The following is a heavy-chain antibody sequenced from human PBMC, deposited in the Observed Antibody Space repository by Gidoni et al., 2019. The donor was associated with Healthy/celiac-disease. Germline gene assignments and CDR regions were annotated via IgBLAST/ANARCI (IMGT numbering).Heavy chain of an antibody. D-gene: IGHD5-18*01. Sequence: EVQLLESGGGLVQPGGSPRLSCAASGFTFSSYAITWVRQAPGKGLGWVSAISGSGGSTYYADSVKGRFTISRDNSKNTLYLQMNSLRAEDTAVYYCAKDRFQDTAMVNTASDAFDIWGQGTMVTVSS. CDR3: AKDRFQDTAMVNTASDAFDI. CDR2: ISGSGGST. J-gene: IGHJ3*02. CDR1: GFTFSSYA. V-gene: IGHV3-23*01.